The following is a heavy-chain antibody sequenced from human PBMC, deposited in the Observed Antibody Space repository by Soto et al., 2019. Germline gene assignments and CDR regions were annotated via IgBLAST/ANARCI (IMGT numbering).Heavy chain of an antibody. Sequence: GGSLRLSCAASGFTFSSYSMNWVRQAPGKGLEWVSSISSSSSYIYYADSVKGRFTTSRDNAKNSLYLQMNSLRAENTAVYYCARASWNIVVVVATPFDYWGQGTLVTVSS. CDR1: GFTFSSYS. V-gene: IGHV3-21*01. CDR2: ISSSSSYI. J-gene: IGHJ4*02. CDR3: ARASWNIVVVVATPFDY. D-gene: IGHD2-15*01.